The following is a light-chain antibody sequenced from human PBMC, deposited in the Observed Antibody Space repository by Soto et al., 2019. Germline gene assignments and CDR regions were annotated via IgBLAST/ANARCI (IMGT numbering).Light chain of an antibody. V-gene: IGLV1-47*01. CDR3: ATWDDSLCCPV. CDR1: TSNIGSHF. J-gene: IGLJ2*01. CDR2: KDN. Sequence: QSVLTQPTSASGTPGQTVTISCSGSTSNIGSHFVYWYQQLPGTAPKLLIDKDNRRPSGVPDRFSGSKSGTSASLAIRGLRSEDEADYHCATWDDSLCCPVFGGGTKVTVL.